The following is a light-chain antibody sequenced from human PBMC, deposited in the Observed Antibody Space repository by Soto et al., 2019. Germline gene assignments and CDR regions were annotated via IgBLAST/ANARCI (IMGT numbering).Light chain of an antibody. Sequence: QSVLTQPASVSGSPGQSITISCTGTSSDVGGYAYVSWYQQYPGKAPKLVISEVSNRPSGVSHRFSGSRSGNTASLTISGLQAEDEPDYYCSSYTSSTTPVFGGGTQLTVL. V-gene: IGLV2-14*01. CDR2: EVS. CDR3: SSYTSSTTPV. J-gene: IGLJ3*02. CDR1: SSDVGGYAY.